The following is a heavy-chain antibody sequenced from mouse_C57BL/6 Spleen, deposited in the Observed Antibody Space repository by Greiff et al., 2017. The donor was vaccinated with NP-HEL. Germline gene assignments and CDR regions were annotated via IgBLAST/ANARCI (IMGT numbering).Heavy chain of an antibody. D-gene: IGHD3-2*02. CDR1: GFTFSSYA. Sequence: DVMLVESGEGLVKPGGSLKLSCAASGFTFSSYAMSWVRHTPEKRLEWVAYISSGGDYIYYADTVKGRFTISRDNARNTLYLQMSSLKSEDTAMYYCTRDGSSGYNYAMDYWGQGTSVTVSS. V-gene: IGHV5-9-1*02. J-gene: IGHJ4*01. CDR3: TRDGSSGYNYAMDY. CDR2: ISSGGDYI.